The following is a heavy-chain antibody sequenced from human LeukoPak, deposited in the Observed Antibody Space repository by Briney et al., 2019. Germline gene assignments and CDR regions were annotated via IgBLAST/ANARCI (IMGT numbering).Heavy chain of an antibody. Sequence: GASVKVSCKASGYTFTSYDINWVRQATGQGLEWMGWMNPNSGNTGYAQKFQGRVTMTRNTFISTAYMELSSLRSEDTAVYYCARGGTILRPYYYYYMDVWGKGTTVTVSS. CDR2: MNPNSGNT. J-gene: IGHJ6*03. CDR1: GYTFTSYD. CDR3: ARGGTILRPYYYYYMDV. D-gene: IGHD1-26*01. V-gene: IGHV1-8*01.